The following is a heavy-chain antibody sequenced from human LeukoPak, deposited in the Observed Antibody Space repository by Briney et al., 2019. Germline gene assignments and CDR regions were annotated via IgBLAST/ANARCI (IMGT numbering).Heavy chain of an antibody. V-gene: IGHV1-69*06. CDR2: IIPIFGTA. J-gene: IGHJ5*02. CDR1: GYTFTSYA. D-gene: IGHD6-13*01. Sequence: SVKVSCKASGYTFTSYAISWVRQAPGQGLEWMGGIIPIFGTANYAQKFQGRVTITADKSTSTAYMELSSLRSEDTAVYYYARDSYSSSWKRWFDPWGQGTLVTVSS. CDR3: ARDSYSSSWKRWFDP.